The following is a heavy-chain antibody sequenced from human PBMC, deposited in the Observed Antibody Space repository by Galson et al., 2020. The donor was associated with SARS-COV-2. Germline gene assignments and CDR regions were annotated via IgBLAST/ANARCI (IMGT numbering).Heavy chain of an antibody. CDR3: ARRPSVSSEGGAFDI. CDR1: GYKFSNHW. Sequence: GESLKISCKTSGYKFSNHWIGWVRQLPGKGLEWMGVIYPTDSDTRYSPSFQGRVTISADKSISTAYLHWSSLKASDTAMYYCARRPSVSSEGGAFDIWGQGTMVTVSS. CDR2: IYPTDSDT. J-gene: IGHJ3*02. V-gene: IGHV5-51*01. D-gene: IGHD1-26*01.